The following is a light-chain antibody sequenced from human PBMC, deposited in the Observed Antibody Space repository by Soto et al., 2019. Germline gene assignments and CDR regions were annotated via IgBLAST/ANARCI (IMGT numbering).Light chain of an antibody. V-gene: IGKV3-20*01. CDR1: QSVDSTF. Sequence: PGERATLSCRASQSVDSTFFAWYQKKPGQAPRLLIYDASKRATGVPDRFSGSGSGTDFTLTISRLEPEDFAVYYCQQYMSSVTFGQGTKVEI. CDR2: DAS. J-gene: IGKJ1*01. CDR3: QQYMSSVT.